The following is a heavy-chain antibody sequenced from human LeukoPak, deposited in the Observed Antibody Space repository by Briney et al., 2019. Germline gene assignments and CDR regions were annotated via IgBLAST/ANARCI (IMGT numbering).Heavy chain of an antibody. CDR3: AKKGYYDFWSGPLLNYYMDV. CDR2: IYTGGST. V-gene: IGHV3-66*01. D-gene: IGHD3-3*01. J-gene: IGHJ6*03. CDR1: GFSVSSNY. Sequence: GGSLRLSCAASGFSVSSNYMNWLRQAPGKGLESVSGIYTGGSTWYADSVEGKFTISRDNSKNTLYLQMNSLRAEDTAVYYCAKKGYYDFWSGPLLNYYMDVWGKGTTVTVSS.